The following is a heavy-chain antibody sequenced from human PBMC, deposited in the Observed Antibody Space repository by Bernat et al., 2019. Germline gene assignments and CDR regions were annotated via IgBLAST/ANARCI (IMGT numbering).Heavy chain of an antibody. CDR3: ARMFWLRTAGFDY. J-gene: IGHJ4*02. V-gene: IGHV3-30-3*01. D-gene: IGHD3-9*01. CDR2: ISYDGSNK. CDR1: GFTFSTYA. Sequence: QVQLVESGGGVVQPGTSLRLSCAGSGFTFSTYAMHWVRQAPGKGLEWVAVISYDGSNKYYADSVKGRFTISRDTSKNTLYLQMNSLRAEETAVYYCARMFWLRTAGFDYWGQGTLVTVSS.